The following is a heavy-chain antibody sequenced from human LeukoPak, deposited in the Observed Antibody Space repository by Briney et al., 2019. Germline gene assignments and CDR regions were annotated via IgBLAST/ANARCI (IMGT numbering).Heavy chain of an antibody. Sequence: SETLSLTCDVYRGSFSGYFWSWIRQTPGMGLEWLGEMNDSGSTNYNPSLKSRVTISVAVSKNQYSLRLTSVTAADTAVYYCARKGFVESTGWRGAFDVWGQGTMVTVSS. CDR3: ARKGFVESTGWRGAFDV. J-gene: IGHJ3*01. V-gene: IGHV4-34*01. D-gene: IGHD2-8*02. CDR2: MNDSGST. CDR1: RGSFSGYF.